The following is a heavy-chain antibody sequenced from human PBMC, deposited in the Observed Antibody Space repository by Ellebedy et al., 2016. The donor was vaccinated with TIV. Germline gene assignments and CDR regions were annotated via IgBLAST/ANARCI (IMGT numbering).Heavy chain of an antibody. D-gene: IGHD1/OR15-1a*01. CDR3: AKDRNNYGGAPYNGLDI. CDR2: MKGDGSSV. J-gene: IGHJ6*02. V-gene: IGHV3-74*01. Sequence: GGSLRLSCEASGFTFSSYWMYWVRQAPGKGLEWVSRMKGDGSSVTYADSVKGRFTISRDNSQNTLYLQMNSLRAEDTAVYYCAKDRNNYGGAPYNGLDIWGQGTTATVSS. CDR1: GFTFSSYW.